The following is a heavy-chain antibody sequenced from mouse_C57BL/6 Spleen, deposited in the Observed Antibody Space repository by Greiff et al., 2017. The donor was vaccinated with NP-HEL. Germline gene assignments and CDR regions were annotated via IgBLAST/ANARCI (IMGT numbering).Heavy chain of an antibody. D-gene: IGHD2-4*01. CDR3: ERDGGLRRYARDY. CDR1: GFTFSSYA. CDR2: ISAGGSYT. V-gene: IGHV5-4*01. J-gene: IGHJ4*01. Sequence: EVHLVESGGGLVKPGGSLKLSCAASGFTFSSYAMSWVRQTPGKRLEWVATISAGGSYTYYTDNVKGRFTISRDNAKNNLYLQMSHLKSEDTAMYYCERDGGLRRYARDYWGQGTSVTVSS.